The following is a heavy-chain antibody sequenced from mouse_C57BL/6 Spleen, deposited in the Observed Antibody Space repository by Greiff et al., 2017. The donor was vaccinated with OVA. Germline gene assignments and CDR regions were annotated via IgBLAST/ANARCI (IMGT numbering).Heavy chain of an antibody. Sequence: VQLQQPGAELVMPGASVKLSCKASGYTFTSYWMHWVKQRPGQGLEWIGEIDPSDSYTNYNQKFKGKSTLTVDTSSSTAYMQLSSLTSEDSAVYYSARGGITTVGGYFDYWGQGTTLTVSS. D-gene: IGHD1-1*01. CDR3: ARGGITTVGGYFDY. CDR1: GYTFTSYW. V-gene: IGHV1-69*01. J-gene: IGHJ2*01. CDR2: IDPSDSYT.